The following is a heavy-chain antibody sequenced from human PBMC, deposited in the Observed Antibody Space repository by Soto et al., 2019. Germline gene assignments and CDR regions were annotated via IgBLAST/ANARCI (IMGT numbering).Heavy chain of an antibody. CDR3: AKAYCGGGSCYWTYYFDY. CDR1: GFTFSSYA. J-gene: IGHJ4*02. V-gene: IGHV3-23*01. D-gene: IGHD2-15*01. Sequence: GGSLRLSCAASGFTFSSYAMSWVRQAPGKGLEWVSAINVNGGSTYYADSVKGRFTISRDNSKNTLYLQMNSLRAEDTAVYYCAKAYCGGGSCYWTYYFDYWGQGTLVTVSS. CDR2: INVNGGST.